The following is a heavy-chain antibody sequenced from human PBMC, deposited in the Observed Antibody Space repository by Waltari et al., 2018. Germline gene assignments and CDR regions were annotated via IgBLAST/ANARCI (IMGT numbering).Heavy chain of an antibody. CDR1: GDSVPSNSAA. CDR2: TYYRSKWYN. D-gene: IGHD6-13*01. Sequence: QVQLQQSGPGLVKPSQTLSLTCAIPGDSVPSNSAAWNWIRQSPSRGLEWLGRTYYRSKWYNDYAVSEKSRITINPDTSKNQFSLQLNSVTPEDTAVYYCARESTSIAAAGTDLHPWGQGTLVTVSS. J-gene: IGHJ5*02. V-gene: IGHV6-1*01. CDR3: ARESTSIAAAGTDLHP.